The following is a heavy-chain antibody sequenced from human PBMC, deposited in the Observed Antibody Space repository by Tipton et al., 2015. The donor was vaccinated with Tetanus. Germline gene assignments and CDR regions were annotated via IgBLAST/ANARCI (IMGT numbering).Heavy chain of an antibody. D-gene: IGHD3-3*01. CDR2: INGHGTNT. CDR3: ARSCXIXXFWSALCH. V-gene: IGHV3-74*01. J-gene: IGHJ4*02. Sequence: SLRLSCAAPGFTFSTYWMHWVRQAPGKGLMWVSRINGHGTNTAYADSVKGRFTISRDNAKDTVFLQLDTVRPEDTGVYFCARSCXIXXFWSALCHWGQGSLVTVST. CDR1: GFTFSTYW.